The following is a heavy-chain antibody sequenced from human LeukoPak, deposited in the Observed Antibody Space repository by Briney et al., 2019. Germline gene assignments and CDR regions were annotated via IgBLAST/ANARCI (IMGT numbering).Heavy chain of an antibody. Sequence: ASVKVSCKVSGYTLTELSMHWVRQAPGKGLEWMGGFDPEDGETIYARKFQGRVTMTEDTSTDTAYMELSSLRSEDTAVYYCATGAPSTMVRGVIRRAFDIWGQGTMVTVSS. V-gene: IGHV1-24*01. CDR3: ATGAPSTMVRGVIRRAFDI. CDR2: FDPEDGET. D-gene: IGHD3-10*01. CDR1: GYTLTELS. J-gene: IGHJ3*02.